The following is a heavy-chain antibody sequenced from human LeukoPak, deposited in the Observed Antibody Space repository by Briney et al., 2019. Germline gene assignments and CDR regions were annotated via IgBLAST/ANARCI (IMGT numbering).Heavy chain of an antibody. CDR2: ISSSSSYI. Sequence: GSLRLSCVASGFTFSSYSMNWVRRAPGKGLEWVSSISSSSSYIYYADSVKGRFTISRDNAKNSLYLQMNSLRAEDTAVYYCARDPGYCSSTSCYSYFYMDVWGKGTTVTVCS. V-gene: IGHV3-21*01. CDR1: GFTFSSYS. CDR3: ARDPGYCSSTSCYSYFYMDV. D-gene: IGHD2-2*01. J-gene: IGHJ6*03.